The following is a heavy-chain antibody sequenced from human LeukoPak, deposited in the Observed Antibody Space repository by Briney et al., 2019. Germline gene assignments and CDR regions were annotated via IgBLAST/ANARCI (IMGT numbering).Heavy chain of an antibody. D-gene: IGHD2-15*01. CDR2: ISYSGST. V-gene: IGHV4-31*03. CDR3: ATAPDIEGGFGF. J-gene: IGHJ4*02. CDR1: GGSISSGGYY. Sequence: PSETLSLTCTVSGGSISSGGYYWSWIRQHPGKGLEWIGYISYSGSTYYNPSLKSRVTISVDTSKNQFSLKLSSVTAADTAVYYCATAPDIEGGFGFWGQGTLVTVSS.